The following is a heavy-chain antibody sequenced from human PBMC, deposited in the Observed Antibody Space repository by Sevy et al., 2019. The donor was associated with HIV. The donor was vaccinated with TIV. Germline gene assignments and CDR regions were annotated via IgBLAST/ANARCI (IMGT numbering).Heavy chain of an antibody. J-gene: IGHJ4*02. D-gene: IGHD3-16*01. CDR1: GLIFSKAW. CDR2: IKTKADGATA. V-gene: IGHV3-15*07. CDR3: TTDHLGPKGLY. Sequence: GGSLRLSCAASGLIFSKAWMNWVRQAPGKGLEWVGRIKTKADGATADYAAPVKGRFTISRHDSRNKLYLQMNSLKTEDTAVYLCTTDHLGPKGLYWGQGTLVTVSS.